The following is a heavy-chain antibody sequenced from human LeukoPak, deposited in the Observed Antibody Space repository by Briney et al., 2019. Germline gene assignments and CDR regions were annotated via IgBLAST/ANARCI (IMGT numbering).Heavy chain of an antibody. CDR2: FDPEDGET. D-gene: IGHD3-22*01. V-gene: IGHV1-24*01. CDR1: GYTLTELS. CDR3: ATDRWYYDSSGQNLKNWFDP. Sequence: GASVKVSCKVSGYTLTELSMHWVRQAPGKGLEWMGGFDPEDGETIYAQKFQGRVTMTEDTSTGTAYMELSSLRSEDTAVYYCATDRWYYDSSGQNLKNWFDPWGQGTLVTVSS. J-gene: IGHJ5*02.